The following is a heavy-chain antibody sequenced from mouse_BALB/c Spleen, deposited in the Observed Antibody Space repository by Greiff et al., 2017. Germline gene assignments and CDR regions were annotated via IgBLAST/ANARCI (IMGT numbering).Heavy chain of an antibody. Sequence: DVKLQESGPGLVKPSQSLSLTCTVTGYSITSDYAWNCIRPSPGNKLEWMSYISYSGSTSYNPSLKSRISITRDTSKNQFFLQLNSVTTEDTATYDCARRAYGYLDYWGQGTTLTVSS. J-gene: IGHJ2*01. D-gene: IGHD1-1*01. CDR2: ISYSGST. CDR3: ARRAYGYLDY. V-gene: IGHV3-2*02. CDR1: GYSITSDYA.